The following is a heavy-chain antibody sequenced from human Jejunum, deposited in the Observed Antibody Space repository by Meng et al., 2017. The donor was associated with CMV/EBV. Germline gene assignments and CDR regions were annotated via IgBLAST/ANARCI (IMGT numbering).Heavy chain of an antibody. J-gene: IGHJ6*02. CDR1: SVSRDYYS. V-gene: IGHV4-61*01. D-gene: IGHD2-8*01. CDR3: ARGWADIRLSGVMDL. CDR2: ISYSGNT. Sequence: SVSRDYYSWSWIRQPPGKGLEWVAYISYSGNTNSNPSLKSRVSISADAAKNLFSLRLTSVTTADTAVYYCARGWADIRLSGVMDLWGQGTTVTVSS.